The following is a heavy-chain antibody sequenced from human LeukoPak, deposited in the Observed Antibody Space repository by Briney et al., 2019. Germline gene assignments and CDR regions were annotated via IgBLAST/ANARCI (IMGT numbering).Heavy chain of an antibody. V-gene: IGHV3-66*01. CDR3: ARDQYSYAHAAH. D-gene: IGHD5-18*01. CDR2: IYSGGTT. J-gene: IGHJ4*02. CDR1: GFTVSSNY. Sequence: GGSLRLSCAAPGFTVSSNYMSWVRQAQGKGLEWVSVIYSGGTTYYADSVKGRLTISRDNSKNTLHLQMNSLRAEDTAVYYCARDQYSYAHAAHWGQGTLVTVSS.